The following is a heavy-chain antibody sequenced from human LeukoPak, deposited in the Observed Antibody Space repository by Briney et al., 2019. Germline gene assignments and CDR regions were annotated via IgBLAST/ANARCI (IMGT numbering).Heavy chain of an antibody. V-gene: IGHV3-74*03. CDR1: GFTFSTNW. CDR2: IDTDGTIT. CDR3: ARDLTGARDH. Sequence: GGSLRLSCAASGFTFSTNWMHWLRQAPGKGLVWVSCIDTDGTITSYADSVKGRFTISRDNAKNTLYLQMNSLRAEDTAVYYCARDLTGARDHWGQGTLVTVSS. D-gene: IGHD3-9*01. J-gene: IGHJ4*02.